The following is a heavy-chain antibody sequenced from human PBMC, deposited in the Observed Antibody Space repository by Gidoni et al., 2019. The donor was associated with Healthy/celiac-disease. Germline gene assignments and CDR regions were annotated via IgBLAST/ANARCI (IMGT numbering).Heavy chain of an antibody. Sequence: QVQLVESGGGVVQPGRSLRLSCAASGFTFSSYAMHWVSQAPGKGLEWVAVISYDGSNKYYADSVKGRFTISRDNSKNTLYLQMNSLRAEDTAVYYCARGVYCTNGVCYIGFVYWGQGTLVTVSS. V-gene: IGHV3-30-3*01. D-gene: IGHD2-8*01. CDR3: ARGVYCTNGVCYIGFVY. J-gene: IGHJ4*02. CDR2: ISYDGSNK. CDR1: GFTFSSYA.